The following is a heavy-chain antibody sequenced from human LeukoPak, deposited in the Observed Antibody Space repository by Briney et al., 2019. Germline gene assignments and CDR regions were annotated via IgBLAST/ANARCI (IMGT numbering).Heavy chain of an antibody. D-gene: IGHD3-9*01. CDR2: INHSGST. CDR3: AREPGGMTGWWYGGPFDP. J-gene: IGHJ5*02. CDR1: GGSFSGYY. Sequence: PSETLSLTCAVYGGSFSGYYWSWIRQPPGKGLEWIGEINHSGSTNYNPSLKSRVTISVDTSKNQFSLKLSSVTAADTAVYYCAREPGGMTGWWYGGPFDPWGQGTLVTVSS. V-gene: IGHV4-34*01.